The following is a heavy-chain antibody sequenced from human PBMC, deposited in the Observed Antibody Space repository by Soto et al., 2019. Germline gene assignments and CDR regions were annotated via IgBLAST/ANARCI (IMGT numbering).Heavy chain of an antibody. CDR1: EFTFSNYW. D-gene: IGHD3-16*01. CDR3: AKDYHWGMISPTLDT. J-gene: IGHJ5*02. Sequence: PGGSLRLSCAASEFTFSNYWMTWVRQAPGKGLEWVASIKTDGSEKYYVESVKGRFTISRDNARNTLYLQVNSLRAEDTAAYYCAKDYHWGMISPTLDTWAQGTLVTVSS. V-gene: IGHV3-7*05. CDR2: IKTDGSEK.